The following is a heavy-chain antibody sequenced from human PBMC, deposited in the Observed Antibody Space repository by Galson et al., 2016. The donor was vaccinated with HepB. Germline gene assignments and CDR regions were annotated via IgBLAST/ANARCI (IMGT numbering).Heavy chain of an antibody. CDR1: GGSISSGDYY. J-gene: IGHJ3*01. D-gene: IGHD6-13*01. Sequence: ETLSLTCSVSGGSISSGDYYWGWIRQPPGKGLEWVGHVFYTGITYYNASLKSRVTISVDTSKRQFSLTLRSVTAADTAVYYCARLVGYSSRRYAFEVWGQGTLVTVFS. CDR2: VFYTGIT. V-gene: IGHV4-39*01. CDR3: ARLVGYSSRRYAFEV.